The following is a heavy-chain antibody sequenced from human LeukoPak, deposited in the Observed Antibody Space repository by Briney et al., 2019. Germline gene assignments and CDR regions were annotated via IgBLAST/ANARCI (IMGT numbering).Heavy chain of an antibody. J-gene: IGHJ4*02. CDR2: IYYRSSWYN. Sequence: SQTLSVTCDLSGDSVSSNNGAWNWIRQSPSRGLEWLGRIYYRSSWYNNYAASVEGRLIINPDTSKNQFSLQLKSVTPEDTAVYYCARDEGNTGWYTFDYWGQGTLVSVSS. D-gene: IGHD6-19*01. CDR1: GDSVSSNNGA. CDR3: ARDEGNTGWYTFDY. V-gene: IGHV6-1*01.